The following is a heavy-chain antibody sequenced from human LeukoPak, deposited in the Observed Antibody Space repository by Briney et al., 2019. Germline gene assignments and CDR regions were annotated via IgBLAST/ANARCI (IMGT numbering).Heavy chain of an antibody. V-gene: IGHV4-31*03. CDR2: IYYSGST. D-gene: IGHD6-13*01. Sequence: PSETLSLTCTVSGGSISSGGYYWSWIRQYPGKGLEWIGYIYYSGSTYYNPSLKSRVTILVDTSKNQFSLKLSSVTAADTAVYYCARRTAAEAFDYWGQGTRVTVSS. CDR3: ARRTAAEAFDY. CDR1: GGSISSGGYY. J-gene: IGHJ4*02.